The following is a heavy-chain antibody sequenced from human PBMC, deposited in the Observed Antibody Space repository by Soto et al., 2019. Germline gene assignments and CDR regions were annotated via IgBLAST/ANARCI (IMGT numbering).Heavy chain of an antibody. CDR1: GGSISSSNW. CDR3: AREKYYYDSSGYYQGWFDP. CDR2: IYHSGST. Sequence: PSETLSLTCAVSGGSISSSNWWSWVRQPPGKGLEWIGEIYHSGSTNYNPSLKSRVTISVDKSKNQFSLKLSSVTAADTAVYYCAREKYYYDSSGYYQGWFDPWGQGTLVTVSS. V-gene: IGHV4-4*02. D-gene: IGHD3-22*01. J-gene: IGHJ5*02.